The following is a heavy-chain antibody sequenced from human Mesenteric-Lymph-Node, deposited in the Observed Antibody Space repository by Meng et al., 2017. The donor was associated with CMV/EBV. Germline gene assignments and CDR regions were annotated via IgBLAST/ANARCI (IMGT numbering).Heavy chain of an antibody. D-gene: IGHD3-3*01. Sequence: GGSLRLSCSASGLNVSTNYMSWVRQPPGKGLEWVAGISGDGDTHYADSMKGRFTVSRDSSKNTLYLQMNSLRAEDTAVYYCARDWGRYDFWSGRWSHYYGLDVWGQGTTVTVSS. CDR2: ISGDGDT. V-gene: IGHV3-53*01. CDR1: GLNVSTNY. CDR3: ARDWGRYDFWSGRWSHYYGLDV. J-gene: IGHJ6*02.